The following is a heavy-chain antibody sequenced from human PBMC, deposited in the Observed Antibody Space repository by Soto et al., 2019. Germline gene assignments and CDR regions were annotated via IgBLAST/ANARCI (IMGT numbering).Heavy chain of an antibody. D-gene: IGHD6-13*01. CDR2: INPNSGGT. CDR1: GYTFTGYY. Sequence: ASVKVSCKASGYTFTGYYMHWVRQAPGQGLEWMGWINPNSGGTNYAQKFQGWVTMTRDTSISTAYMELSRLRSDDTAVYYCARAGIAAAGTNYYSGMDVWGQGTTVTVSS. V-gene: IGHV1-2*04. CDR3: ARAGIAAAGTNYYSGMDV. J-gene: IGHJ6*02.